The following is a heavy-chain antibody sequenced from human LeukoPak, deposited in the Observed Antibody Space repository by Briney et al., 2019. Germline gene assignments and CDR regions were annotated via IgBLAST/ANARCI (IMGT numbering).Heavy chain of an antibody. CDR2: INPNSGGT. Sequence: ASVKVSCKASGYTFTGYYMHWVRQAPGQGLEWMGCINPNSGGTNYAQKFQGRVSMTRDTSISTAYMELSRLRSDDTAVYYCARVRWNDLDPWFDPWGQGTLVTVSS. J-gene: IGHJ5*02. V-gene: IGHV1-2*02. CDR1: GYTFTGYY. CDR3: ARVRWNDLDPWFDP. D-gene: IGHD1-1*01.